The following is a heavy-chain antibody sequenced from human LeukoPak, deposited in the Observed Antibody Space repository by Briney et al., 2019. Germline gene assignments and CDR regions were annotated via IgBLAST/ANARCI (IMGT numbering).Heavy chain of an antibody. CDR2: ISYSGST. V-gene: IGHV4-59*08. Sequence: PSETLFLTCTVSGGSITGYYWSWIRQPPGKGLEWIDYISYSGSTNYNPSLKSRVTMSVDTSKNQFSLRLSSVTAADTAVYYCARHGSSYSFDCWGQGTLVTVSS. CDR1: GGSITGYY. CDR3: ARHGSSYSFDC. D-gene: IGHD3-10*01. J-gene: IGHJ4*02.